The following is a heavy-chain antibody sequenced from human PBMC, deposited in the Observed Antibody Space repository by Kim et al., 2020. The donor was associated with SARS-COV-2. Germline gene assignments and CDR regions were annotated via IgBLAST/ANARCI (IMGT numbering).Heavy chain of an antibody. J-gene: IGHJ5*02. CDR3: ARENTMVRGVIITEHLLDP. Sequence: ASVKVSCKASGYTFTGYYMHWVRQAPGQGLEWMGRINPNSGGTNYAQKFQGRVTMTRDTSISTAYMELSRLRSDDTAVYYCARENTMVRGVIITEHLLDPWGQGTLVTVSS. CDR1: GYTFTGYY. V-gene: IGHV1-2*06. D-gene: IGHD3-10*01. CDR2: INPNSGGT.